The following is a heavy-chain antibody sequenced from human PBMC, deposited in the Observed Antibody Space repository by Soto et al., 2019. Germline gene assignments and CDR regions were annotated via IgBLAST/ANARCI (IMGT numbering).Heavy chain of an antibody. V-gene: IGHV1-24*01. CDR3: ATGPYFYDSSGYYWGAFDY. CDR1: GYTLTELS. D-gene: IGHD3-22*01. CDR2: FDPEDGET. Sequence: ASVKVSCKVSGYTLTELSMHWVRQAPGKGLEWMGGFDPEDGETIYAQKFQGRVTMTEDTSTDTAYMELSSLRSEDTAVYYCATGPYFYDSSGYYWGAFDYWGQGTRVTVFS. J-gene: IGHJ4*02.